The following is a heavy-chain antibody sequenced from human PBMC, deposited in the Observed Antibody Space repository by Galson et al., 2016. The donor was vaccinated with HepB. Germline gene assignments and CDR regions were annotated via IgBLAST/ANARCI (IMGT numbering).Heavy chain of an antibody. CDR1: GFTFSRYT. D-gene: IGHD5-12*01. V-gene: IGHV3-21*01. CDR2: ISASSSYI. J-gene: IGHJ3*01. CDR3: ARESSGYDYDFDV. Sequence: SQRLSCAASGFTFSRYTMNWVRRAPGKGLEWVSSISASSSYIYYADSVKGRFTISRDNAKKSLYLQMSSLRADDTAIYYCARESSGYDYDFDVWGHGTMVTVSS.